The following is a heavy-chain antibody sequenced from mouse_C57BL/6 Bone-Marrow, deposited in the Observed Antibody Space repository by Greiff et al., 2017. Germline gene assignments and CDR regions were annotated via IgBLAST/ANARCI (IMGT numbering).Heavy chain of an antibody. CDR1: GYTFTSYW. CDR2: IYPSDSET. V-gene: IGHV1-61*01. Sequence: QVQLQQPGAELVRPGSSVKLSCTASGYTFTSYWMDWVKQRPGQGLEWIGNIYPSDSETHYNQKFKDKATLTVDKSASTAYMQLSSLTSEDSAVYYWARAGRAWFAYWGQGTLVTVSA. J-gene: IGHJ3*01. CDR3: ARAGRAWFAY. D-gene: IGHD4-1*01.